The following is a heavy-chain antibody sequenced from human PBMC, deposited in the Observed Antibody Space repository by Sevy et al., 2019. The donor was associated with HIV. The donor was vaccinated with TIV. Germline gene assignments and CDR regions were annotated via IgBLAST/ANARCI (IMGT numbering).Heavy chain of an antibody. CDR2: ISYDGSNK. Sequence: GGSLRLSCAASGFTFSSYGMHWVRQAPGKGLEWVAVISYDGSNKYYADSVKGRLTMSRDNSKNTVYLQMNSLRAEDTAVYYCAKDGGYYDSSPLDYWGQGTLVTVSS. J-gene: IGHJ4*02. D-gene: IGHD3-22*01. CDR3: AKDGGYYDSSPLDY. V-gene: IGHV3-30*18. CDR1: GFTFSSYG.